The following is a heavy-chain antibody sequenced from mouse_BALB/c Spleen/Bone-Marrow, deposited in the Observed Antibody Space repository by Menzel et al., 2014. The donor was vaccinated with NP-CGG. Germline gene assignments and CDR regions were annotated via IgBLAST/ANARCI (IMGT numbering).Heavy chain of an antibody. CDR3: ARDYYGSSFDY. J-gene: IGHJ2*01. Sequence: LQESGPELVKPGASVKISCKASGYAFGSSWMNWVKQRPGQGLEWIGRIYPGDGDTNYNGKFKGKATLTADKSSSTAYMQFSSLTSVDSAVYFCARDYYGSSFDYWGQGTTLTVSS. CDR2: IYPGDGDT. V-gene: IGHV1-82*01. CDR1: GYAFGSSW. D-gene: IGHD1-1*01.